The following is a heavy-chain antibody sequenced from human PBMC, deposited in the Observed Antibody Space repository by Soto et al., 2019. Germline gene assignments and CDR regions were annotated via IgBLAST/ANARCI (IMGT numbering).Heavy chain of an antibody. CDR3: ARGIAARRLDS. V-gene: IGHV3-48*03. Sequence: PGGSLRLSCAASGFTFSSYEMNWVRQAPGKGLEWVSFISSSSSTIYYADSVKGRFTISRDNAKNSLYLQMDSLRAEDTAVYYCARGIAARRLDSWGQGALVTVSS. J-gene: IGHJ4*02. CDR2: ISSSSSTI. D-gene: IGHD6-6*01. CDR1: GFTFSSYE.